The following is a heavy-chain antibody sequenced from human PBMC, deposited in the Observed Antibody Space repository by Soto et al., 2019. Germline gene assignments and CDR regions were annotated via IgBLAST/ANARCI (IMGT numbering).Heavy chain of an antibody. J-gene: IGHJ5*02. V-gene: IGHV4-39*01. D-gene: IGHD6-6*01. Sequence: SETLSLTCTVSGGSISSSTYYWDWVRHPPGKGLEWIGAMYYTGNKNYNPSLESRVTMSVDTSKNQFSLKLSSVTPTDTAVYYCARRSSSSLGSLFDPWGRGILVTVSS. CDR1: GGSISSSTYY. CDR3: ARRSSSSLGSLFDP. CDR2: MYYTGNK.